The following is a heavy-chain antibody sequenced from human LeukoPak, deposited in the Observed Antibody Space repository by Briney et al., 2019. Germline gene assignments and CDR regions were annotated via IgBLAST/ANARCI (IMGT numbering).Heavy chain of an antibody. J-gene: IGHJ4*02. CDR2: IKQNGSEE. D-gene: IGHD2-8*01. CDR1: GFTFSDYW. CDR3: ADLGVGF. V-gene: IGHV3-7*01. Sequence: PGGSLRLSCAASGFTFSDYWMSWVRQAPGKGLEWVANIKQNGSEEVYVDSVKGRFTISRDNTKNSLYLQMNSLRVEDTAVYYCADLGVGFWGQGTLVSVSS.